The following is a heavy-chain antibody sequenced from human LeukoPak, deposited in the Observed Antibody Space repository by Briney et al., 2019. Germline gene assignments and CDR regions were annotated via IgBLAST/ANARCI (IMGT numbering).Heavy chain of an antibody. Sequence: SETLSLTCTVSGGSLSSGDYYWSWIRQPPGTGLEWIGYIYYSGSTYYNPSLKSRVTISVDASKNQFSLKLSSVTAADTAVYYCARVHPYCGGDCYPNWFDPWGQGTLVTVSS. CDR1: GGSLSSGDYY. CDR3: ARVHPYCGGDCYPNWFDP. J-gene: IGHJ5*02. CDR2: IYYSGST. D-gene: IGHD2-21*02. V-gene: IGHV4-30-4*01.